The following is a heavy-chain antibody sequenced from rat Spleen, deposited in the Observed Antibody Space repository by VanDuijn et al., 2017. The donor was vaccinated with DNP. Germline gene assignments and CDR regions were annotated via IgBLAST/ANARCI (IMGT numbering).Heavy chain of an antibody. J-gene: IGHJ2*01. Sequence: GGLVQPGRSLKLSCAASGFTFSDYNMAWVRQAPTKGLEWVATITNTGDHTYYSDSVKGRFSLPRDNAKSTLYLQLNSLRSEDTATYYCAGRPPPTRGPFDYWGQGVTVTVSS. CDR2: ITNTGDHT. D-gene: IGHD1-4*01. V-gene: IGHV5S10*01. CDR3: AGRPPPTRGPFDY. CDR1: GFTFSDYN.